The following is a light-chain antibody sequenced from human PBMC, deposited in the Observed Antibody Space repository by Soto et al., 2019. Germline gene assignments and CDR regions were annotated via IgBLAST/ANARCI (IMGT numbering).Light chain of an antibody. CDR1: QSVSSSY. CDR2: GAS. Sequence: ETVITQYPAPPSVSPGERATPSCRASQSVSSSYLTWYQQKPGQAPRPLIYGASSRVTGTPDRFSGSGSGTDFTLTISSLEPEDFAVYYCQQYGSSGTFGQGTKVDIK. CDR3: QQYGSSGT. J-gene: IGKJ1*01. V-gene: IGKV3-20*01.